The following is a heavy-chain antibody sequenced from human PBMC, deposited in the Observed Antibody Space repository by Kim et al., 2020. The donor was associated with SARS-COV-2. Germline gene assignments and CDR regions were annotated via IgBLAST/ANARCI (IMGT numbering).Heavy chain of an antibody. V-gene: IGHV1-46*04. J-gene: IGHJ4*02. Sequence: TYYAQKLQGRVTMTRATSASTVYMDQNSLTSDDTAIYYCARARLTSGYYDFWGQGTLVTVSS. CDR2: T. D-gene: IGHD3-22*01. CDR3: ARARLTSGYYDF.